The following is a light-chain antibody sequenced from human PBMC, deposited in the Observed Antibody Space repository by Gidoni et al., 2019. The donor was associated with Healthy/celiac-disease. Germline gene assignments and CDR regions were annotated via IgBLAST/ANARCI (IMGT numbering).Light chain of an antibody. CDR3: AAWDDSLSGWV. CDR2: RNN. CDR1: SSNLGSNY. J-gene: IGLJ3*02. V-gene: IGLV1-47*01. Sequence: QSVLTPPPSASGTPGQRVTISCSGSSSNLGSNYVYWYQQLPGTAPKLLIYRNNQRPSGVPDRFSGSKSCTSASLAISGLRSEDEADYYCAAWDDSLSGWVFGGGTKLTVL.